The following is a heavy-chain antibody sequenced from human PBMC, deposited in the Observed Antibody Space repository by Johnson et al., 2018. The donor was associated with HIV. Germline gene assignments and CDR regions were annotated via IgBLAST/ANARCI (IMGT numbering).Heavy chain of an antibody. CDR2: ISYDGSNK. V-gene: IGHV3-30-3*01. J-gene: IGHJ3*02. CDR1: GFTFSSYA. CDR3: ARDRFYSSSWEGAADAFEI. Sequence: VQLVESGGGVVQPGRSLRLSCAASGFTFSSYAMHWVRQAPGKGLEWVAVISYDGSNKYYADSVKGRFTISRDNSKNTLYLQMNSLRAEDTAGYDCARDRFYSSSWEGAADAFEIWGQGTMVTVSS. D-gene: IGHD6-13*01.